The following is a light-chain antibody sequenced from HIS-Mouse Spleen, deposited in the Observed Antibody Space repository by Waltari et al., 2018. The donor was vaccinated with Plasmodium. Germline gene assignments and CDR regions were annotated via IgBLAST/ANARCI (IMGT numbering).Light chain of an antibody. V-gene: IGKV1-8*01. CDR1: QGISSY. Sequence: AIRMTQSPSSLSASTGDRVTITCRASQGISSYLAWYQQKPGKAPKLLIYAAYTLQSVVPSRFIGSGSGTDFTLTISCLQSEDFATYYCQQYYSDPWTCGQGTKVEIK. CDR3: QQYYSDPWT. J-gene: IGKJ1*01. CDR2: AAY.